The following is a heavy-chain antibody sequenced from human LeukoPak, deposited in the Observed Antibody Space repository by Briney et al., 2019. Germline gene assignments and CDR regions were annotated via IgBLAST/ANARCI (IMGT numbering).Heavy chain of an antibody. Sequence: SETLSLTCTVSGGSISSTSSYWGWIRQPPGNGLEWIGSIYYSGTTYYNPSLKSRVTISVETSKNQFSLRLSSVTAADTAVYYCARYHYDSSGYYYPVDYWGQGTLVTVSS. CDR1: GGSISSTSSY. CDR2: IYYSGTT. CDR3: ARYHYDSSGYYYPVDY. V-gene: IGHV4-39*01. J-gene: IGHJ4*02. D-gene: IGHD3-22*01.